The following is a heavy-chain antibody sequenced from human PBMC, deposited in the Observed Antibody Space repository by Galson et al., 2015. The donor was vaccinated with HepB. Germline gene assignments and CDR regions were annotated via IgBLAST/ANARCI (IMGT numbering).Heavy chain of an antibody. CDR3: AKDYSSSWAIDY. CDR1: GFTFSSYG. D-gene: IGHD6-13*01. V-gene: IGHV3-30*18. CDR2: ISYDGSNK. J-gene: IGHJ4*02. Sequence: SLRLSCAASGFTFSSYGMHWVRQAPGKGLEWVAVISYDGSNKYYADSVKGRFTISRDNSKNTLYLQMNSLRAEDTAVYYCAKDYSSSWAIDYWGQGTLVTVSS.